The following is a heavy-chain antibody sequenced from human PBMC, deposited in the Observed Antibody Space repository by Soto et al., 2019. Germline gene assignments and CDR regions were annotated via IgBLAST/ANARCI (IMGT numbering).Heavy chain of an antibody. V-gene: IGHV1-18*01. CDR2: ISAYNGNT. D-gene: IGHD4-4*01. CDR3: ARPVTSPDHLDI. Sequence: QVQLVQSGAEVKKPGASVKVSCKSSGYIFSDYGITWVRQAPGQGLEWMGWISAYNGNTDYAQKFQDRLTLATDTSTSTAYMELRSVRSDDTALYYCARPVTSPDHLDIWGQGTMVTVSS. CDR1: GYIFSDYG. J-gene: IGHJ3*02.